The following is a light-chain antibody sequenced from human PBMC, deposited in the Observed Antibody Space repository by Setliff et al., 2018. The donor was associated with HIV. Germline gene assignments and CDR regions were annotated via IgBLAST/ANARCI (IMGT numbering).Light chain of an antibody. CDR1: SSDVGGYNY. J-gene: IGLJ2*01. CDR2: DVS. Sequence: QSALTQPASVSGSPGQSITISCTGTSSDVGGYNYVSWYQQHPGKAPKLMIYDVSNRPSGVSNRFSGSKSGNTASLTISGLQAEDEADYYCCSYAGSYTSYVLFGGGTKVTVL. V-gene: IGLV2-14*03. CDR3: CSYAGSYTSYVL.